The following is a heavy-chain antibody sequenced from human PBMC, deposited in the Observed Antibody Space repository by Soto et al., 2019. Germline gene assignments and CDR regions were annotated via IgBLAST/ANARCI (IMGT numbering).Heavy chain of an antibody. V-gene: IGHV1-2*02. Sequence: ASVKVSFKPSGYTFTDLYIHWVRQAPGLGLEWMGWIDPNSGGSRKTQKFQGSLTMTRDTSTSTVYMELSSLRSDDTAVYYCASDNYGPLDFWGQGTLVTVSS. CDR3: ASDNYGPLDF. J-gene: IGHJ4*02. D-gene: IGHD3-10*01. CDR1: GYTFTDLY. CDR2: IDPNSGGS.